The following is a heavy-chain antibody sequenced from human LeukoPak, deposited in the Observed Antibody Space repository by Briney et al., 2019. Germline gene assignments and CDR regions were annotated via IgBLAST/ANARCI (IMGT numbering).Heavy chain of an antibody. Sequence: GGSLRLSCAASGFTFSSHSMNWVRQAPGKGLEWVAYIGSSSGTMIYADSVKGRFTISRDNAKNSLYLQMNSLRDEDTAVYYCARVPRGADNWFDPWGQGTLVTVSS. D-gene: IGHD3-10*01. CDR3: ARVPRGADNWFDP. V-gene: IGHV3-48*02. CDR1: GFTFSSHS. CDR2: IGSSSGTM. J-gene: IGHJ5*02.